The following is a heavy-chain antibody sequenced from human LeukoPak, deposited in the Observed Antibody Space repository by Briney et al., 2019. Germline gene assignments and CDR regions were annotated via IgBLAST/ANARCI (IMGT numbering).Heavy chain of an antibody. CDR1: GFTFSSSG. D-gene: IGHD2-21*02. CDR3: AKDLSPWVVGTYYYYGMDV. Sequence: GGSLRLSCAASGFTFSSSGMHWVRQAPGKGLEWVAVIWYDGSNKYYADSVKGRFTISRDNSKNTLYLQMNSLRAEDTAVYYCAKDLSPWVVGTYYYYGMDVWGQGTTVTVSS. V-gene: IGHV3-30*02. J-gene: IGHJ6*02. CDR2: IWYDGSNK.